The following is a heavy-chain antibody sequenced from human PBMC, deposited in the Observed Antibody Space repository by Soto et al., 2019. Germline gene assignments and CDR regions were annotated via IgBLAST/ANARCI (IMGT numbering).Heavy chain of an antibody. J-gene: IGHJ5*02. CDR3: AKSSGYYCGWFEP. Sequence: GGSLRLSCAASGFTFSSYSMSLVRQAPGKGLEWVSAISVSGGSTYYADSVKGRFTISRDNSKNTLYLQMNSLRAEDTAVYYGAKSSGYYCGWFEPWGQGTLVTVSS. CDR2: ISVSGGST. CDR1: GFTFSSYS. D-gene: IGHD3-22*01. V-gene: IGHV3-23*01.